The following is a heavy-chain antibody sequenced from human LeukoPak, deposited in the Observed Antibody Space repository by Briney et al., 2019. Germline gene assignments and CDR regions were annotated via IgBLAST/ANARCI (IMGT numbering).Heavy chain of an antibody. CDR3: ARDQEGFDY. Sequence: ASVKVSCKVSGYSFTSNYIHWVRQAPGQGLEWMGMIYPRDGSTSYAQRFQDRVTVTRDTSTSTVHIELSGLRSEDTAVYYCARDQEGFDYWGQGTLVTVSS. J-gene: IGHJ4*02. CDR1: GYSFTSNY. V-gene: IGHV1-46*01. CDR2: IYPRDGST.